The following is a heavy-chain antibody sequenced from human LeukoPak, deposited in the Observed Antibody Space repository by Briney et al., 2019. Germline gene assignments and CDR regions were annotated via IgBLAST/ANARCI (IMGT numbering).Heavy chain of an antibody. Sequence: GGSLRLSCATSGFTFTTFWMHWARQAPGKGLVWVSRINHDGSSTNYADSVKGRFTISRDNAKNTVYLQMNSLRAEDTAVYYCVRDWGYDSSGYWQKYFDTWGQGTLVTVSS. CDR1: GFTFTTFW. V-gene: IGHV3-74*01. D-gene: IGHD3-22*01. J-gene: IGHJ4*02. CDR3: VRDWGYDSSGYWQKYFDT. CDR2: INHDGSST.